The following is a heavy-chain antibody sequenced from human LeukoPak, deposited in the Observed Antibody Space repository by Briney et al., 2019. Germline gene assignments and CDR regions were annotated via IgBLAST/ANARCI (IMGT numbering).Heavy chain of an antibody. V-gene: IGHV3-21*01. D-gene: IGHD5-18*01. CDR3: ARRDTAMASGGFDL. CDR2: LSGRSSYI. CDR1: GFTFDDYG. Sequence: GGSLRLSCAASGFTFDDYGMSWVRQAPGKGLEWVSSLSGRSSYIYYADSLRGRFTISRDNSKNSLYLQMNSLRAEDTAVHYCARRDTAMASGGFDLWGQGTLVTVSS. J-gene: IGHJ4*02.